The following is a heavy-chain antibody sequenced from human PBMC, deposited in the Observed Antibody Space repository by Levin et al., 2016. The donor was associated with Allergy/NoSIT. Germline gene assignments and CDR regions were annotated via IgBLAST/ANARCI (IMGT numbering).Heavy chain of an antibody. CDR2: IYSSGNT. Sequence: SETLSLTCTVSGGSISDYYWNWIRQSPGRGLEWIGYIYSSGNTNYNPSLKTRVTISLDTSKKEFSLKLNSVTAADTAVYYCARKVGGYFGVDVWGQGTAVSVSS. CDR3: ARKVGGYFGVDV. D-gene: IGHD4-23*01. V-gene: IGHV4-59*08. J-gene: IGHJ6*02. CDR1: GGSISDYY.